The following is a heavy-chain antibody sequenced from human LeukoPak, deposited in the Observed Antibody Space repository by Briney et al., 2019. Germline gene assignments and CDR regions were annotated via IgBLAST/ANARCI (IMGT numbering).Heavy chain of an antibody. CDR2: MNPNSGNT. J-gene: IGHJ4*02. D-gene: IGHD5-12*01. CDR1: GYTFTNYD. CDR3: ARGGLRFICSDH. Sequence: ASVKVSCKASGYTFTNYDINWVRQATGQGLEWMGWMNPNSGNTGYARKFQGRVTMTRNTSISTAYMELSSLRSEDTAVYYCARGGLRFICSDHWGQGTLVTVSS. V-gene: IGHV1-8*01.